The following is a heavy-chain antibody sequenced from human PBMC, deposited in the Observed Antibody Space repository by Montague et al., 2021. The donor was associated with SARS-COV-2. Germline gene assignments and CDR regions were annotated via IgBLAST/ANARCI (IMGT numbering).Heavy chain of an antibody. CDR3: ARGAGGGTTFVYDL. J-gene: IGHJ3*01. CDR1: GDSIGSYH. CDR2: IYYSGT. D-gene: IGHD2/OR15-2a*01. Sequence: SETLSLTCSVSGDSIGSYHWSWIRQPPGKGLEYIGYIYYSGTNXXPSLXSRVTISVDTSNNQFSLKLSSVTAADTAVYYCARGAGGGTTFVYDLWGQGTMVTVSS. V-gene: IGHV4-59*01.